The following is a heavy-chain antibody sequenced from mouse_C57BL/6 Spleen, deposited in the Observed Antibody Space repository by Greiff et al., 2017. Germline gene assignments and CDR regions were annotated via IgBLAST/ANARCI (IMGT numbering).Heavy chain of an antibody. J-gene: IGHJ2*01. D-gene: IGHD2-2*01. V-gene: IGHV1-69*01. CDR3: ARLVTAGRGYFDY. CDR2: IDPSDSYT. Sequence: QVQLQQPGAELVMPGASVKLSCKASGYTFTSYWMHWVKQRPGQGLEWIGEIDPSDSYTNYNQKFKGKSTLTVDKSSSTAYMQLSSLTSEDSAVYYCARLVTAGRGYFDYWGEGTTLTVSS. CDR1: GYTFTSYW.